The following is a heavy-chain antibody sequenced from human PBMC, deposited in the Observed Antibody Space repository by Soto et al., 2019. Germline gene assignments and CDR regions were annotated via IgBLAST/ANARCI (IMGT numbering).Heavy chain of an antibody. CDR2: IKHDGSQS. CDR3: ARLLLYSTSGRGWFDP. CDR1: GFTFSKFW. D-gene: IGHD2-2*02. V-gene: IGHV3-7*03. J-gene: IGHJ5*02. Sequence: GGSLRLSCITSGFTFSKFWMSWVRQAPGKGLEWVANIKHDGSQSYYEDSVKGRFTTSRDNAKNSLYLQVNSLRVDDTAVYFCARLLLYSTSGRGWFDPRGQGTLVTVSS.